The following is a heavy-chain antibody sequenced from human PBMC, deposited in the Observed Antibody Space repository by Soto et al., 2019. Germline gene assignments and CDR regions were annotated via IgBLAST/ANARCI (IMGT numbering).Heavy chain of an antibody. CDR3: ASSPPTVNWFDP. CDR1: GGSISSGGYY. J-gene: IGHJ5*02. V-gene: IGHV4-31*03. Sequence: PSETLSLTCTVSGGSISSGGYYWSWIRQHPGKGLEWIGYIYYSGSTYYNPSLKSRVTISVDTSKNQFSLKLSSVTAADTAVYYCASSPPTVNWFDPWGQGTLVTVSS. D-gene: IGHD4-17*01. CDR2: IYYSGST.